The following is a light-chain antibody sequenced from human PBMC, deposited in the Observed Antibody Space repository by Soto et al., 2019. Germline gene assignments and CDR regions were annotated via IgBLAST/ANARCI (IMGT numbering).Light chain of an antibody. CDR3: MQATRWPHT. Sequence: DVVLTQSPLSLPVTLGQPASISCGSSRSLIHSDGNTYLNWFQQRPGQSPRRLIYKVSNRDSGVPDRFSGSGSGTDFTLTISRVEAEDVVVYYCMQATRWPHTFGQGTKVEIK. CDR1: RSLIHSDGNTY. V-gene: IGKV2-30*02. J-gene: IGKJ2*01. CDR2: KVS.